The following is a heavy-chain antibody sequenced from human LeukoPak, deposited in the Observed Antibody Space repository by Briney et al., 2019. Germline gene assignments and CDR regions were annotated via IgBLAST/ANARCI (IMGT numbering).Heavy chain of an antibody. D-gene: IGHD3-9*01. J-gene: IGHJ5*02. CDR1: GFTFSSYA. CDR2: ISCSGGST. CDR3: ASSFAGFLTGLIIHLGWFDP. V-gene: IGHV3-23*01. Sequence: GGSLRLSCAASGFTFSSYAMSWVRQAPGKGLEWVSAISCSGGSTYYADSVKGRFTISRDNSKNTLYLQMNSLRAEDTAVYYCASSFAGFLTGLIIHLGWFDPWGQGTLVTVSS.